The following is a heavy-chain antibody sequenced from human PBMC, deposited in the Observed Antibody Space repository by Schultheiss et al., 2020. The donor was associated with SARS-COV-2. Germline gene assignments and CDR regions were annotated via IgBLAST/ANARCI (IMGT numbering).Heavy chain of an antibody. J-gene: IGHJ6*02. D-gene: IGHD6-6*01. CDR2: INSDGSST. Sequence: GGSLRLSCAASVFPFLSPALAFLRQAPGRGLEWVSRINSDGSSTSYADSVKGRFTISRDNSKNSLYLQMNSLRAEDTAVYYCARAKQLGYYYGMDVWGQGTTVTVSS. V-gene: IGHV3-74*01. CDR3: ARAKQLGYYYGMDV. CDR1: VFPFLSPA.